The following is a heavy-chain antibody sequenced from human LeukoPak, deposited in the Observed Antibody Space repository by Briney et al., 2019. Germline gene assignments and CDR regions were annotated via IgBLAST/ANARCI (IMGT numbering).Heavy chain of an antibody. Sequence: ASVKVSCKASGGTFSSYAISWVRQAPGQGLEWMGGIIPIFGTANYAQKFQGRVTITTDESTSTAYMELSSLRSEDTAVYYCARDGSRSILRYFDWSREIDAFDIWGQGTMVTVSS. CDR3: ARDGSRSILRYFDWSREIDAFDI. CDR1: GGTFSSYA. D-gene: IGHD3-9*01. J-gene: IGHJ3*02. CDR2: IIPIFGTA. V-gene: IGHV1-69*05.